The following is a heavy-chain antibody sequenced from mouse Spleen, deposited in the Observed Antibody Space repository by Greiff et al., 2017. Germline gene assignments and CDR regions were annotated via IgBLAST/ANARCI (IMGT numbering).Heavy chain of an antibody. CDR1: GYTFTSYW. Sequence: QVQLQQPGAELVKPGASVKLSCKASGYTFTSYWMHWVKQRPGQGLEWIGEINPSNGRTNYNEKFKSKATLTVDKSSSTAYMQLSSLTSEDSAVYYCASSDYYGSSWYAMDYWGQGTSVTVSS. J-gene: IGHJ4*01. CDR2: INPSNGRT. D-gene: IGHD1-1*01. CDR3: ASSDYYGSSWYAMDY. V-gene: IGHV1S81*02.